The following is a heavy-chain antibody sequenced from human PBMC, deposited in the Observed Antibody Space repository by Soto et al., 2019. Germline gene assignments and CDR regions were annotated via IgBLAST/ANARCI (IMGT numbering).Heavy chain of an antibody. J-gene: IGHJ6*02. D-gene: IGHD3-3*01. CDR3: ARGITIFGVVIKGLDV. Sequence: ASVKVSCKASGYTFTSYGISWVRQAPGQGLEWMGWISAYNGNTNYAQKLQGRVTMTTDTSTSTAYMELRSLRSDDTAVYYCARGITIFGVVIKGLDVWGQGTTVTVSS. CDR2: ISAYNGNT. V-gene: IGHV1-18*04. CDR1: GYTFTSYG.